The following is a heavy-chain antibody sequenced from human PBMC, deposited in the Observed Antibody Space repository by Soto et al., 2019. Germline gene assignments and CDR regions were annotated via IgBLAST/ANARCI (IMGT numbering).Heavy chain of an antibody. CDR2: IQSGGST. CDR3: TRDDVHCNGVRCYGVPMDV. J-gene: IGHJ6*04. Sequence: EVQLVESGGDLVQPGGSLRLSCAASGFSVNSKYMSWVRQAPGKGLERVSLIQSGGSTYYAGTVKGRFTIARHFSENTLFLQMNSPRVTDSAVYYSTRDDVHCNGVRCYGVPMDVWGKGTTVTLSA. V-gene: IGHV3-66*01. D-gene: IGHD2-15*01. CDR1: GFSVNSKY.